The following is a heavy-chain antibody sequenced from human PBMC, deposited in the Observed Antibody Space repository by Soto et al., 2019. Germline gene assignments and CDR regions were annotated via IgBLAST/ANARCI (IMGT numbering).Heavy chain of an antibody. D-gene: IGHD3-9*01. CDR3: ARVGGFDWLLYDAFDI. Sequence: GGSLRLSCAASGFTVSSSQMTWVRQAPGKALEWVSLIFIGGTTQYAVSVKGRFTISRDYSRNTVFLQMNSLRAEDTAVYYCARVGGFDWLLYDAFDIWGQGTMVTVSS. CDR1: GFTVSSSQ. V-gene: IGHV3-53*01. J-gene: IGHJ3*02. CDR2: IFIGGTT.